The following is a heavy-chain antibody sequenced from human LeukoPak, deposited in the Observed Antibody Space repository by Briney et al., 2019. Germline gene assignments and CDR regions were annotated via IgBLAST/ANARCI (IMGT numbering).Heavy chain of an antibody. V-gene: IGHV1-69*04. J-gene: IGHJ6*02. CDR3: ARLRKALAVAGSSDYYYGMDV. CDR1: GGTFSSYA. D-gene: IGHD6-19*01. Sequence: SVKVSCKASGGTFSSYAISWVRQAPGQGLEWMGRIIPILGIANYAQKFQGRVTITADKSTSTAYMELRSLRSDDTAVYYCARLRKALAVAGSSDYYYGMDVWGQGTTVTVSS. CDR2: IIPILGIA.